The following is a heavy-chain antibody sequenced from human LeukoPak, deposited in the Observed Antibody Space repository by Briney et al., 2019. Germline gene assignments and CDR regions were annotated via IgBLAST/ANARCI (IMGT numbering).Heavy chain of an antibody. V-gene: IGHV3-66*01. J-gene: IGHJ3*02. Sequence: PGGSLRLSCAASGFTVSSNYMSWVRQAPGKGLEWVSVIHSGGSTYYADSVKGRFTISRDNSKNTLYLQMNSLRAEDTAVYYCARDPNIAVAGPGAFDIWGQGTMVTVSS. CDR1: GFTVSSNY. CDR3: ARDPNIAVAGPGAFDI. D-gene: IGHD6-19*01. CDR2: IHSGGST.